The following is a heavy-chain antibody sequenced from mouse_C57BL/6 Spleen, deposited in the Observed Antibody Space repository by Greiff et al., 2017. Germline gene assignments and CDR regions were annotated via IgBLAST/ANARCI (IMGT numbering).Heavy chain of an antibody. CDR3: ASTYYGSSYPCYFDY. CDR2: INPNNGGT. D-gene: IGHD1-1*01. V-gene: IGHV1-26*01. J-gene: IGHJ2*01. Sequence: VQLQQSGPELVKPGSSVKISCQASGYTFTDYYMNWVKPSHGKSLEWIGDINPNNGGTSYNQKFKGKATLTVDKSSSTAYMERRSLTSEDSAVYYCASTYYGSSYPCYFDYGGQGTTLTVSS. CDR1: GYTFTDYY.